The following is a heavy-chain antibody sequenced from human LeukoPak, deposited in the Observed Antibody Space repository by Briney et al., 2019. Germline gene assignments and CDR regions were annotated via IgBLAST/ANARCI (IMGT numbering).Heavy chain of an antibody. J-gene: IGHJ5*02. CDR2: ISSSSSYI. CDR3: AREVAAAGNNRWDNWFDP. Sequence: PGGSLRLFCAASGFTFSSYSMNWVRQAPGKGLEWVSSISSSSSYIYYADSVKARFTISRDNAKNSLYLQMNSLRAEDTAVYYCAREVAAAGNNRWDNWFDPWGQGTLVTVSS. D-gene: IGHD6-13*01. V-gene: IGHV3-21*01. CDR1: GFTFSSYS.